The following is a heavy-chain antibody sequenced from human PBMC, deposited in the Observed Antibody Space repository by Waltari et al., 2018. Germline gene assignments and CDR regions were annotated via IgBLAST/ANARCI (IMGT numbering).Heavy chain of an antibody. CDR3: ARAGYYGSGSPRTIYY. CDR1: GGSFSGYY. CDR2: INHSGST. V-gene: IGHV4-34*01. Sequence: QVQLQQWGAGLLKPSETLSLTCAVYGGSFSGYYWSWIRQPPGKGLEWIGEINHSGSTNDDPSLKSRVTLAVDTSKNQFSLKLSSGTAADTAVYYCARAGYYGSGSPRTIYYWGQGTLVTVSS. J-gene: IGHJ4*02. D-gene: IGHD3-10*01.